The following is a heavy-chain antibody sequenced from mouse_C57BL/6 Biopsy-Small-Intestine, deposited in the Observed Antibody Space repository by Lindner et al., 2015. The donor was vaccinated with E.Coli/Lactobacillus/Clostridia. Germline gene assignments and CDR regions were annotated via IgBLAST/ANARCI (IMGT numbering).Heavy chain of an antibody. CDR2: INPGSDGT. CDR3: ARNYGSSWRVDY. D-gene: IGHD1-1*01. J-gene: IGHJ2*01. Sequence: VQLQESGAELVRPGTSVKVSCKASGYAFTNYLIEWVKERPGQGLEWIGVINPGSDGTNYNEKFKGKATLTADKSSSTAYMQLSSLTSEDSAVYFCARNYGSSWRVDYWGQGTTLIVSS. CDR1: GYAFTNYL. V-gene: IGHV1-54*01.